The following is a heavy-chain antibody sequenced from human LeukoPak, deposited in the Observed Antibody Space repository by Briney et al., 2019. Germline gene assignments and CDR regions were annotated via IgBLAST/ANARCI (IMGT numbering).Heavy chain of an antibody. V-gene: IGHV3-23*01. CDR1: GFTLSTYA. CDR2: ISGSDDST. D-gene: IGHD3-10*01. Sequence: GGSLRLSCVASGFTLSTYAMNWVRQAPGKGLEWVSGISGSDDSTYYADSVKGRFTISRDNSRNTLYLQMNSLRVEDTPVYYCAKNDYGDYWGQGTPVTVSS. J-gene: IGHJ4*02. CDR3: AKNDYGDY.